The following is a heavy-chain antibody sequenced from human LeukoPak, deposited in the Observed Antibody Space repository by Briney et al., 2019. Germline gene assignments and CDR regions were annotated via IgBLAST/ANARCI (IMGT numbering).Heavy chain of an antibody. V-gene: IGHV4-59*08. D-gene: IGHD1-26*01. CDR3: ARLGGSNAFDY. CDR1: GGSISNYY. CDR2: IYYSGGT. Sequence: SETLSLTCTVSGGSISNYYWSWIRQPPGKGLEWIGYIYYSGGTNYNPSLKSRVTISVDTSKKQLSLKLSSVTAADAAVYYRARLGGSNAFDYWGQGTLVTASS. J-gene: IGHJ4*02.